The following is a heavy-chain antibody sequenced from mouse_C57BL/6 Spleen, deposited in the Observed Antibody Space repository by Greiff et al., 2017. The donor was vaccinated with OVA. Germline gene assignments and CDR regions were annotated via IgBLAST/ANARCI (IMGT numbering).Heavy chain of an antibody. CDR2: IYPGSGST. Sequence: VQLQQPGAELVKPGASVKMSCKASGYTFTSYWITWVKQRPGQGLEWIGDIYPGSGSTNYNEKFKSKATLTVDTSSSTAYMQLSSLTSEDSAVYYCARKDYGDDWYFDVWGTGTTVTVSS. J-gene: IGHJ1*03. CDR3: ARKDYGDDWYFDV. V-gene: IGHV1-55*01. CDR1: GYTFTSYW. D-gene: IGHD1-1*01.